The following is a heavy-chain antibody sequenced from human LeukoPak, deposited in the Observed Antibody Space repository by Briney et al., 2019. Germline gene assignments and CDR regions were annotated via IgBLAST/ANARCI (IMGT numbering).Heavy chain of an antibody. CDR2: ISRRGNNYAN. D-gene: IGHD1-26*01. CDR1: GFTVSSNY. CDR3: TRVIVGGAPFDY. V-gene: IGHV3-73*01. J-gene: IGHJ4*02. Sequence: GGSLRLSCAASGFTVSSNYMSWVRQASGKGLEWVGRISRRGNNYANSYAASVKGRFIISRDDSKNTAYLQMNSLKPEDTAIYYCTRVIVGGAPFDYWGEGTLVSVSS.